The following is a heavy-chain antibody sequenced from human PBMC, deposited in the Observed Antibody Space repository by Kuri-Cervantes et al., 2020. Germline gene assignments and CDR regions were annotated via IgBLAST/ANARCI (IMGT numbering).Heavy chain of an antibody. Sequence: GGSLRLSCAASGFTFSSYAMSWVRQAPGKGLEWVSAISGSGGGTYCADSVKGRFTISRDNSKNMLYLQLNSLRAEDTAVYYCAKSRGLVRHGMDVWGQGTTVTVSS. CDR3: AKSRGLVRHGMDV. CDR2: ISGSGGGT. CDR1: GFTFSSYA. J-gene: IGHJ6*02. V-gene: IGHV3-23*01. D-gene: IGHD3/OR15-3a*01.